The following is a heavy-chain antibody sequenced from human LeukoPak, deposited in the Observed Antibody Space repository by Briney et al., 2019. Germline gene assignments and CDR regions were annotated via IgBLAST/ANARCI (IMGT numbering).Heavy chain of an antibody. Sequence: ASVKVSCKTPGGTFNNSAISWVRQAPGQGLEWLGGIMPLFGTAGYAQKFQGRVTITKDESTRTVYLELTSLTSDDTAVYYCARDVHGDYGSGWFDPWGQGTLVSVSS. CDR2: IMPLFGTA. J-gene: IGHJ5*02. CDR3: ARDVHGDYGSGWFDP. CDR1: GGTFNNSA. V-gene: IGHV1-69*05. D-gene: IGHD4-17*01.